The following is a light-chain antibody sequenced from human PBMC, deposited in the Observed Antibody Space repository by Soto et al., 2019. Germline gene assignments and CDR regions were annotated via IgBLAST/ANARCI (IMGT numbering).Light chain of an antibody. V-gene: IGKV3-20*01. CDR3: QQYCRSPLT. J-gene: IGKJ4*01. Sequence: EIVLTQSPGTLSLSPGERATLSCRARQSVSSSYLAWYQQKPGQAPRLLIYGASSRASGIPDRFSGSGSRTDFNLTLSRLEPEDCAVYYRQQYCRSPLTLGGGTKVEIK. CDR1: QSVSSSY. CDR2: GAS.